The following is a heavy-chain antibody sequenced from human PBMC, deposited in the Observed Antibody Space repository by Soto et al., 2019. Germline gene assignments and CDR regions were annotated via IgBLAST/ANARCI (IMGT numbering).Heavy chain of an antibody. D-gene: IGHD6-19*01. CDR2: INSDGSST. CDR3: ATVAAPTLDY. CDR1: GFTFSNYL. V-gene: IGHV3-74*01. J-gene: IGHJ4*02. Sequence: GSLRLSCAASGFTFSNYLMHWVRQAPGKGLVWVSRINSDGSSTSYADSVKGRFTISRDNAKNTVYLQMNSLRDEDTAVYYCATVAAPTLDYWGQGTLVTVSS.